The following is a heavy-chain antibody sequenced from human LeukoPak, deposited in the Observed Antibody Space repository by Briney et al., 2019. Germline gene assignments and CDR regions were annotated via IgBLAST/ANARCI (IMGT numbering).Heavy chain of an antibody. CDR3: ARDPQWAAAGTSSSWFDP. CDR1: GYSISSGYY. D-gene: IGHD6-13*01. J-gene: IGHJ5*02. Sequence: SETLSLTCTVFGYSISSGYYWGWIRQPPGKGLEWIGSIYHSGSTYYNPSLKSRVTISVDTSKNQFSLKLSSVTAADTAVYYCARDPQWAAAGTSSSWFDPWGQGTLVTVSS. V-gene: IGHV4-38-2*02. CDR2: IYHSGST.